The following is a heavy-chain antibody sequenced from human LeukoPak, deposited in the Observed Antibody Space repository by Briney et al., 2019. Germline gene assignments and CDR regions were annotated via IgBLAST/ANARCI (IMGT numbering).Heavy chain of an antibody. D-gene: IGHD5-18*01. CDR1: GYSFTSYW. Sequence: GESLQISCKGSGYSFTSYWIGWVRQMPGKGLEWMGIINPGDSDTRYSPSFQGQVTISADKSISTAYLQWSSLKASDTAMYYCARLEAYTYGCRLNYFDYWGQGTPVTVSS. CDR3: ARLEAYTYGCRLNYFDY. V-gene: IGHV5-51*01. CDR2: INPGDSDT. J-gene: IGHJ4*02.